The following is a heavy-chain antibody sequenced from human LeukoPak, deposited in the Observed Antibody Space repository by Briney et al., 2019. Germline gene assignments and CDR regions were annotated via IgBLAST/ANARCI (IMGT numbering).Heavy chain of an antibody. CDR2: INPSGGNT. CDR3: ARSRHLSGSFDY. V-gene: IGHV1-46*01. CDR1: GYTFTNYF. D-gene: IGHD1-1*01. J-gene: IGHJ4*02. Sequence: ASVKVSCKASGYTFTNYFMHWVRQAPGQGLEWVGVINPSGGNTNYAQKFQGRVTLTRDTSTRTVYMELSSLRSEDTAVYYCARSRHLSGSFDYWGQGTLVTVSS.